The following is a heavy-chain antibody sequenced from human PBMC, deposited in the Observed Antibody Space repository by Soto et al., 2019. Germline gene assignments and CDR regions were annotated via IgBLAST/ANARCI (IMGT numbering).Heavy chain of an antibody. CDR3: AKEGSLDYCSSTSCTLDV. J-gene: IGHJ6*02. V-gene: IGHV3-30*18. Sequence: GGSLRLSCAASGFTFSSYGMHWVRQAPGKGLEWVAVISYDGSNKYYADSVKGRFTISRDNSKNTLYLQMNSLRAEDTAVYYCAKEGSLDYCSSTSCTLDVWGQGTTVTVSS. CDR1: GFTFSSYG. D-gene: IGHD2-2*01. CDR2: ISYDGSNK.